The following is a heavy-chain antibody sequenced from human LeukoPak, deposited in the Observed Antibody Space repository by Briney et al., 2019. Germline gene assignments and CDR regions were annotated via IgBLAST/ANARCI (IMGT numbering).Heavy chain of an antibody. V-gene: IGHV3-53*01. J-gene: IGHJ4*02. CDR1: VFTVSSNY. CDR2: ITSGGNK. Sequence: GGSLRLSCAASVFTVSSNYMNWVRQPPGKGLEWVSVITSGGNKYYADSVKGRFTISRDDGENSLYLQMNSLRDEDTAVYYCARERGYDSGWYLDYWGQGTRVTVSS. D-gene: IGHD6-19*01. CDR3: ARERGYDSGWYLDY.